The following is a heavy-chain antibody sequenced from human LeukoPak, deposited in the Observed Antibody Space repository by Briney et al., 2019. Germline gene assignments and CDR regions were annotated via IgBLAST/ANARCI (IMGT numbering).Heavy chain of an antibody. CDR2: IYPGDSDT. V-gene: IGHV5-51*01. D-gene: IGHD4-17*01. CDR1: GYSFTSYW. J-gene: IGHJ4*02. Sequence: GESLKISCKGSGYSFTSYWIGWVRQMPGKGLEWMGIIYPGDSDTRYSPSFQGQATISADKSISTAYLQWSSLKASDTAMYYCARLWRQDYGDYEYFDYWGQGTLVTVSS. CDR3: ARLWRQDYGDYEYFDY.